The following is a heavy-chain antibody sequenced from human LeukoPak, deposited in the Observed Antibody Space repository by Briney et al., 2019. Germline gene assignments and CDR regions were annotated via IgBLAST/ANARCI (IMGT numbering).Heavy chain of an antibody. CDR3: AKEGAYCSSTSCPFDY. V-gene: IGHV3-23*01. J-gene: IGHJ4*02. CDR1: GFTFSSYA. D-gene: IGHD2-2*01. Sequence: PGGSLRLSCAASGFTFSSYAMSWVRQAPGKGLEWVSVISGSDGSTYYTDSVKGRFTISRDNSKYRLYLQMNSLRAEDTAVYYCAKEGAYCSSTSCPFDYWGQGTLVTVSS. CDR2: ISGSDGST.